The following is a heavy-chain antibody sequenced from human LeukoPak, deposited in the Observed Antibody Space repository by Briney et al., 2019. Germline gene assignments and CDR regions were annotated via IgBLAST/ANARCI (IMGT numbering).Heavy chain of an antibody. J-gene: IGHJ6*03. CDR3: ARGGYYDSSGYYYGGNYYMDV. Sequence: ASVKVSCKASGYTLTGYYMHWVRQAPGQGLEWMGQINPDSGGTYYAQKFQGRVTVTRDTSISTAYMQLSRLSSDDTAVYYCARGGYYDSSGYYYGGNYYMDVWGKGTTVTVSS. D-gene: IGHD3-22*01. V-gene: IGHV1-2*06. CDR1: GYTLTGYY. CDR2: INPDSGGT.